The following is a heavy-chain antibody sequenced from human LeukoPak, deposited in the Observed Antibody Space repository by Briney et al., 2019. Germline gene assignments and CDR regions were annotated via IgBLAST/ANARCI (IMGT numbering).Heavy chain of an antibody. CDR1: GGTFSSYA. CDR3: ARRAGEYSHPYDY. V-gene: IGHV1-69*06. Sequence: SVKVSCKASGGTFSSYAISWVRQAPGQGLEWMGGIIPIFGTANYAQKFQGRVTITADKSTSTAYMELSSLRSEDTAVYYCARRAGEYSHPYDYWGQGTLVTVSS. D-gene: IGHD2/OR15-2a*01. J-gene: IGHJ4*02. CDR2: IIPIFGTA.